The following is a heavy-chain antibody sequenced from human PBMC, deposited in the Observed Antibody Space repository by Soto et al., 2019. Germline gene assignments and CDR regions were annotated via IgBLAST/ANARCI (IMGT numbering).Heavy chain of an antibody. CDR1: GFTVSSNY. CDR3: ARYRYCSGGSCSPYFDY. D-gene: IGHD2-15*01. Sequence: VQLVESGGGLVQPGGSLRLSCAASGFTVSSNYMSWVRQAPGKGLEWVSVIYSGGSTYYADSVKGRFTISRDNSKNTLYLQMNSLRAEDTAVYYCARYRYCSGGSCSPYFDYWGQGTLVTVSS. CDR2: IYSGGST. V-gene: IGHV3-66*01. J-gene: IGHJ4*02.